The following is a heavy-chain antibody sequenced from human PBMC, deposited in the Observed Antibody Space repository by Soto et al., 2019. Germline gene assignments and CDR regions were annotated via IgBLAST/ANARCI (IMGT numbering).Heavy chain of an antibody. V-gene: IGHV3-33*01. CDR2: IWYDGSNK. J-gene: IGHJ4*02. CDR3: ARDLGYVVPAASHFDY. Sequence: QVQLVESGGGVVQPGRSLRLSCAASGFTFSSYGMHWVRQAPGKGLVWVAVIWYDGSNKYYADSVKGRFTISRDNSKNTLYLRMNSLRAEDTAVYYCARDLGYVVPAASHFDYWGQGPLVTVSS. CDR1: GFTFSSYG. D-gene: IGHD2-2*01.